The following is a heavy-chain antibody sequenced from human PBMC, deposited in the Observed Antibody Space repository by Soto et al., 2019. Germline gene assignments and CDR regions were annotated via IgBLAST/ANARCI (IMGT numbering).Heavy chain of an antibody. CDR1: GGSISSYY. J-gene: IGHJ3*02. CDR3: ARWVGAFDAFDI. Sequence: QVQLQESGPGLVKPSETLSLTCTVSGGSISSYYWSWIRQPPGKGLEWIGYIYYSGSTNYNPSLKSRVTISVDTSKNQFSLKLSSVTAADTAVYYCARWVGAFDAFDIWGQGTMVTVSS. CDR2: IYYSGST. D-gene: IGHD1-26*01. V-gene: IGHV4-59*01.